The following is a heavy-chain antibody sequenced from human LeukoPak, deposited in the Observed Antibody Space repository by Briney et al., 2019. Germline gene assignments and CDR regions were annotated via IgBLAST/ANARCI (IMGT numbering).Heavy chain of an antibody. V-gene: IGHV4-4*07. CDR3: ARDAEGRIAAAGTGEGWFDP. CDR2: IYTSGST. CDR1: GGSISSYY. Sequence: SETLSLTCTVSGGSISSYYWSWIRQPAGKGLEWIRRIYTSGSTNYNPSLKSRVTMSVDTSKNQFSLKLSSVTAAGTAVYYCARDAEGRIAAAGTGEGWFDPWGQGTLVTVSS. J-gene: IGHJ5*02. D-gene: IGHD6-13*01.